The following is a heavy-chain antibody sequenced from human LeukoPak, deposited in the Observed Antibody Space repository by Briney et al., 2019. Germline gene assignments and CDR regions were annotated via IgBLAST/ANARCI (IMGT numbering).Heavy chain of an antibody. D-gene: IGHD2-21*02. Sequence: GRSLRLSCAASGFXFSSYAIHWVRQAPGKGLEWVAVISYDGSNKYYADSVKGRFTISRDNSKNTLYLQMNSLRAEDTAVYYCARSFIVVVTATLGYWGQGTLVTVSS. V-gene: IGHV3-30-3*01. J-gene: IGHJ4*02. CDR1: GFXFSSYA. CDR3: ARSFIVVVTATLGY. CDR2: ISYDGSNK.